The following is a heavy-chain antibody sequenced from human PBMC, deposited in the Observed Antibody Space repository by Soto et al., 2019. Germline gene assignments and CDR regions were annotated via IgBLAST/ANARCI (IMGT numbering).Heavy chain of an antibody. CDR2: TRNKANSYSI. J-gene: IGHJ4*02. CDR1: GFILSDHY. CDR3: AGPSGSYRHFDC. Sequence: EVQLVESGGGLVQPGGSLRLSCEVSGFILSDHYMDWVRQAPGKGLEWVGRTRNKANSYSIEYAASVKGRFSISRDDSKNSLYLQMNSLKTEDTAVYYCAGPSGSYRHFDCWGQGTLVTVSS. V-gene: IGHV3-72*01. D-gene: IGHD1-26*01.